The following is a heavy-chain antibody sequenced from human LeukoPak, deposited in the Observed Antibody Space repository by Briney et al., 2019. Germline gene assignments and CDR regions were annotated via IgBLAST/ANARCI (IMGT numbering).Heavy chain of an antibody. Sequence: KPSETLSLTCTVSGGSISSSNYYWGWIRQPPGKGLEWIGSIYYSGSTYYNPSLKSRVTISVDTSKNQFSLKLSSVTAADTAVYYCARSRPDSSNSVLLGWFDPWGQGTLVTVSS. CDR3: ARSRPDSSNSVLLGWFDP. CDR1: GGSISSSNYY. J-gene: IGHJ5*02. V-gene: IGHV4-39*01. CDR2: IYYSGST. D-gene: IGHD6-13*01.